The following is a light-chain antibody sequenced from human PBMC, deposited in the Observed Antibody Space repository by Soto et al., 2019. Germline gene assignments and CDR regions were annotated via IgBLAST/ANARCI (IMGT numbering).Light chain of an antibody. CDR1: QSVSGT. CDR2: GAS. J-gene: IGKJ1*01. V-gene: IGKV3-15*01. Sequence: DRVMTQSPGTLSVSPGERATLSCRASQSVSGTLAWYQQKPGQAPRLLIYGASTRATGIPARFSGSGSGTEFTLTIDSLQPEDFAAYYCQQYNNWPRTFGQGTKVDIK. CDR3: QQYNNWPRT.